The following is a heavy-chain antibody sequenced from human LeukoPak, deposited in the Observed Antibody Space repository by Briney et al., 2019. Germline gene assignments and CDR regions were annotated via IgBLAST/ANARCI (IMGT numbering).Heavy chain of an antibody. CDR3: ASTRITIFGVDTGALDY. Sequence: GGSLRLSCAASGFTFSSYWMHWVRQAPGKGLVWVSRINSDGSSTSYADSVKGRFTISRDNAKNTLYLQMNSLRAEDTAVYYCASTRITIFGVDTGALDYWGQGTLVTVSS. CDR2: INSDGSST. J-gene: IGHJ4*02. D-gene: IGHD3-3*01. CDR1: GFTFSSYW. V-gene: IGHV3-74*01.